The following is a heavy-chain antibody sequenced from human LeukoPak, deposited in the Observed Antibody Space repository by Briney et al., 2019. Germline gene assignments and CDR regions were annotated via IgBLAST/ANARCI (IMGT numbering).Heavy chain of an antibody. J-gene: IGHJ4*02. D-gene: IGHD3-9*01. CDR3: ARDTWSYYDIMTGYYVQLDY. Sequence: GGSLRLSCAASGFTFSSYGMHWVRQAPGKGLEGVALIWYDGSNEYYADSVKGRFAISRDNSKNTLYLQMNSLRAEDTAVYYCARDTWSYYDIMTGYYVQLDYWGQGTLVTVSS. CDR1: GFTFSSYG. V-gene: IGHV3-33*01. CDR2: IWYDGSNE.